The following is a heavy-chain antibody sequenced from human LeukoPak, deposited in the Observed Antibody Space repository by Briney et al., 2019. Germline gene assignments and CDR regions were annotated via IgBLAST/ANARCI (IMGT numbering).Heavy chain of an antibody. J-gene: IGHJ4*02. V-gene: IGHV1-2*02. CDR2: INANSGAT. Sequence: ASVKVSCKASGYTFTGYYMNWVRQAPGQGLEWMGWINANSGATKYAQKFQGRVTMTRDTSISTAYMELSRLRSDDTAVYYCARAPRGYYSVVDYWGQGTLVTVSS. CDR1: GYTFTGYY. CDR3: ARAPRGYYSVVDY. D-gene: IGHD3-3*01.